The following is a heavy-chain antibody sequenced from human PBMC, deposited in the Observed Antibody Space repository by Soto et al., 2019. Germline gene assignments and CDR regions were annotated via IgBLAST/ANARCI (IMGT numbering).Heavy chain of an antibody. Sequence: GESLKISCKGSGYSFTSYWIGWVRQMPGKGLEWMGIIYPGDSDTSYSPSFQGQVTISADKSISTAYLQWSSLKASDTAMYYCARHLYSSSYYYGMDVWGQGTTVTVSS. J-gene: IGHJ6*02. CDR2: IYPGDSDT. CDR1: GYSFTSYW. D-gene: IGHD6-13*01. CDR3: ARHLYSSSYYYGMDV. V-gene: IGHV5-51*01.